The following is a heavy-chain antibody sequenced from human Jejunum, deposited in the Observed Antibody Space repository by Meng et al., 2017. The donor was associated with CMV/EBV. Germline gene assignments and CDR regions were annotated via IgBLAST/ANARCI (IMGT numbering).Heavy chain of an antibody. CDR2: ISSSGDYT. CDR1: GLTFSDQY. CDR3: TTVHYYAINY. Sequence: QVRVVSAGGGWVRPGRSLRVSCATSGLTFSDQYMSWIRQAPGKGLELISYISSSGDYTNYADSVRGRFTVSRDNAKNSLYLQLNSLRAEDTALYYCTTVHYYAINYWGQGTLVTVSS. V-gene: IGHV3-11*06. J-gene: IGHJ4*02. D-gene: IGHD1-26*01.